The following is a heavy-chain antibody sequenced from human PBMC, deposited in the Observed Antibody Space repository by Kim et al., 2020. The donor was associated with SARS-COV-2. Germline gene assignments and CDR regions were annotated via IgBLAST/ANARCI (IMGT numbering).Heavy chain of an antibody. V-gene: IGHV3-30*01. CDR3: ARRRTTVTTLDY. D-gene: IGHD4-17*01. Sequence: YYADSVKGRFTISRDNSKNTLYLQMNSLRAEDTAVYYCARRRTTVTTLDYWGQGTLVTVSS. J-gene: IGHJ4*02.